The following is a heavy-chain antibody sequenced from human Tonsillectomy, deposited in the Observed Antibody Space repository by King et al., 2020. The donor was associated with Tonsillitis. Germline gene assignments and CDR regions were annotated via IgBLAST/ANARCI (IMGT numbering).Heavy chain of an antibody. CDR2: TNPDGSQK. CDR3: GRGRSNSVDF. V-gene: IGHV3-7*03. Sequence: VQLVESGGDLVQPGGSLRLSCAASGFTFSSYWMNWVRQAPGKGLEWVANTNPDGSQKNYVNSVKGRFTITSDNDKNSLHLQMNSLRDEDTAIYYCGRGRSNSVDFWGQGTLVTVSS. D-gene: IGHD2-2*01. CDR1: GFTFSSYW. J-gene: IGHJ4*02.